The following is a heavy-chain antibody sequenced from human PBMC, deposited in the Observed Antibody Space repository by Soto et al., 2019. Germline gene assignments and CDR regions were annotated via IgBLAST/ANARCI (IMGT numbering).Heavy chain of an antibody. D-gene: IGHD6-19*01. CDR1: GFTFRDHW. J-gene: IGHJ4*02. CDR3: ARGYSSGPDY. Sequence: EVQLVESGGGLVQPGGSLRLSCAASGFTFRDHWMHWVRQAPGKGLVWVSRINSDGSTTTYAGSVKGRFTISRDNAKSTLYLQLNSLRAEDTALYYCARGYSSGPDYWGQGTLVTVSS. V-gene: IGHV3-74*01. CDR2: INSDGSTT.